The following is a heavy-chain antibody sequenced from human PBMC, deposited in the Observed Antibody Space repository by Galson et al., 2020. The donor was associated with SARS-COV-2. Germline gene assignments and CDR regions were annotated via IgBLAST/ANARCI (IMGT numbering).Heavy chain of an antibody. CDR1: GFTFSSYA. D-gene: IGHD4-17*01. CDR2: ISSSSSYT. CDR3: ARAQHYEVVSYWFDP. V-gene: IGHV3-21*05. J-gene: IGHJ5*02. Sequence: GESLKISCAASGFTFSSYAMHWVRQAPGKGLEWVSYISSSSSYTNYADSVKGRFTISRDNAKNSLYLQMNSLRAEDTAVYYCARAQHYEVVSYWFDPWGQGTLVTVSS.